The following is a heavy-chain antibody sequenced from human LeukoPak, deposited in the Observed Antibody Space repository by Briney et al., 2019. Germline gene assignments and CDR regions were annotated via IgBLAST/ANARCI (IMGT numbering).Heavy chain of an antibody. CDR3: TRDEIVVVPAAIKNHYYYYMDV. V-gene: IGHV3-49*04. CDR1: GFTFSSYE. D-gene: IGHD2-2*01. J-gene: IGHJ6*03. CDR2: IRSKAYGGTT. Sequence: GGSLRLSCAASGFTFSSYEMNWVRQAPGKGLEWVGFIRSKAYGGTTEYAASVKGRFTISRDDSKSIAYLQMNSLKTEDTAVYYCTRDEIVVVPAAIKNHYYYYMDVWGKGTTVTISS.